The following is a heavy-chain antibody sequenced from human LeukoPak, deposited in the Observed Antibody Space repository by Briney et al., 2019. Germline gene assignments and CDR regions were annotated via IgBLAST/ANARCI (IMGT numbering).Heavy chain of an antibody. CDR3: ARGGGYCSGGSCYLAPFYYYYGMDV. V-gene: IGHV4-59*01. CDR2: VYNSGST. D-gene: IGHD2-15*01. J-gene: IGHJ6*02. CDR1: GDSISSYY. Sequence: PSETLSLTCTVSGDSISSYYWNWIRQPPGKGLQWIGYVYNSGSTDYNPSLKSRVTISVDTSKNQFSLKLSSVTAADTAVYYCARGGGYCSGGSCYLAPFYYYYGMDVWGQGTTVTVSS.